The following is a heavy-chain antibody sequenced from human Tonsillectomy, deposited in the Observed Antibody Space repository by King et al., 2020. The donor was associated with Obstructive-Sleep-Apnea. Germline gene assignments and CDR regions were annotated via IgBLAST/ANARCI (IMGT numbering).Heavy chain of an antibody. V-gene: IGHV3-64D*06. CDR1: GFIFTSYT. CDR2: ISSKGGST. CDR3: VKDRTTRTLGSRDYYYYGMDV. D-gene: IGHD1-1*01. Sequence: VQLVESGGGLVQPGGSLRLSCSASGFIFTSYTMHWVRQAPGKGLEFVSAISSKGGSTYYADSVKSRLSISRDNSKNTLYLQMSSLRPEDTAVYYCVKDRTTRTLGSRDYYYYGMDVWGQGTTVTVSS. J-gene: IGHJ6*02.